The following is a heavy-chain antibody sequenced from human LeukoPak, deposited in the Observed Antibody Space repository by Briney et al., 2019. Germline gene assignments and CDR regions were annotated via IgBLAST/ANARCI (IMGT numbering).Heavy chain of an antibody. J-gene: IGHJ5*02. V-gene: IGHV3-30*18. Sequence: SLRLACAASGFAFSFYGMHWVRQSPDKGLEWVAGILYDGIDQYYADSVKGRFTISRDNSKNTLYLQMNSLRTEDTAVYYCVKPQYCGDRCSNWFDPWGQGTLVIVSS. CDR2: ILYDGIDQ. D-gene: IGHD2-21*01. CDR1: GFAFSFYG. CDR3: VKPQYCGDRCSNWFDP.